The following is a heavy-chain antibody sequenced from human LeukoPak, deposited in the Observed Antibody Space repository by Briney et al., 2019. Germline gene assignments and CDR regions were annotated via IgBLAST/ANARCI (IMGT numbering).Heavy chain of an antibody. Sequence: PGGSLRLSCAASGFTVSSNYMSWVRQAPGKGLEWVSVIYNGGSTYYADSVKGRFTISRDNSKNTLYLQMNSLRAEDTAVYYCARDTFGVVRGAVYWGQGTLVTVSS. CDR3: ARDTFGVVRGAVY. J-gene: IGHJ4*02. V-gene: IGHV3-53*01. D-gene: IGHD3-3*01. CDR2: IYNGGST. CDR1: GFTVSSNY.